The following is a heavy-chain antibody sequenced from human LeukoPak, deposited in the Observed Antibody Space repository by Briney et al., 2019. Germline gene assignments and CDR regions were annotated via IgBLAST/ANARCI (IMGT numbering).Heavy chain of an antibody. V-gene: IGHV3-30*18. D-gene: IGHD6-19*01. CDR1: GFTVSTFG. CDR3: AKDLYGSGWYNYFDP. Sequence: PGGSLRLSCAASGFTVSTFGMHWVRHAPGKGLEWVTMISHDGSEKYYVDPVKGRFTISRDNSKNTLYLQMNSLRTEDTAMYYCAKDLYGSGWYNYFDPWGQGTLVTVSS. CDR2: ISHDGSEK. J-gene: IGHJ5*02.